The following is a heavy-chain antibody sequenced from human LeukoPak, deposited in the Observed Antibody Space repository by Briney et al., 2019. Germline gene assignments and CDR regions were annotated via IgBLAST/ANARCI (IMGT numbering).Heavy chain of an antibody. CDR2: ISSSSSYI. V-gene: IGHV3-21*04. J-gene: IGHJ4*02. Sequence: GGSLRLSCAASGFTFSSYSMNWVRQAPGKGLEWVSSISSSSSYIYYADSVKGRFTISRDNAKNSLYLQMNSLRAEDTALYYCARARGDSSGYPSYNYWGQGTLVTVSS. CDR3: ARARGDSSGYPSYNY. D-gene: IGHD3-22*01. CDR1: GFTFSSYS.